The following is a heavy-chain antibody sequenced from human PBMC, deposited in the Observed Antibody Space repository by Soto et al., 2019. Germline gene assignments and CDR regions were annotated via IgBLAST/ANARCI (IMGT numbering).Heavy chain of an antibody. CDR3: AKSSYGYRLTTYLFDY. CDR1: GGTFSSYA. V-gene: IGHV1-69*13. CDR2: IIPIFGTA. J-gene: IGHJ4*02. Sequence: ASVKVSCKASGGTFSSYAISWVRQAPGQGLEWMGGIIPIFGTANYAQKFQGRVTITADESTSTAYMELSSLRSEDTAVYYCAKSSYGYRLTTYLFDYWGQGSLVTVSS. D-gene: IGHD3-16*01.